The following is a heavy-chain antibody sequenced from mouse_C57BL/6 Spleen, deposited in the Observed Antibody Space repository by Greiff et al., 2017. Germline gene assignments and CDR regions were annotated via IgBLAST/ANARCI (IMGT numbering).Heavy chain of an antibody. CDR1: GFTFSSYA. V-gene: IGHV5-9-1*02. CDR3: TRDNDFYAMDY. CDR2: ISSGGDYI. J-gene: IGHJ4*01. Sequence: EVKVVESGEGLVKPGGSLKLSCAASGFTFSSYAMSWVRQTPEKRLEWVAYISSGGDYIYYADTVKGRFTISRDNARNTLYLQMGSLKSEDTAMYYCTRDNDFYAMDYWGQGTSVTVSS.